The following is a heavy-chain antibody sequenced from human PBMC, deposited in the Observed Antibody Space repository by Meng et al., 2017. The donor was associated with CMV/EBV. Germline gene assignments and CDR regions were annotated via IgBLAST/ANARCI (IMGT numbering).Heavy chain of an antibody. Sequence: GESLKISCAASGFTFSDYYMSWIRQAPGQGLEWVSYISSSGSTIYYADSVKGRFTISRDNAKNSLYLQMNSLRAEDTAVYYCARRDDYSNYVLFYWGQGTLVTVSS. J-gene: IGHJ4*02. CDR3: ARRDDYSNYVLFY. CDR2: ISSSGSTI. D-gene: IGHD4-11*01. V-gene: IGHV3-11*01. CDR1: GFTFSDYY.